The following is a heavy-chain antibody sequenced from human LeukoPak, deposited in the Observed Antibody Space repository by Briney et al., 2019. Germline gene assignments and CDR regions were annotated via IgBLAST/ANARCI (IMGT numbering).Heavy chain of an antibody. D-gene: IGHD3-16*01. Sequence: GGSLRLSCAASGFTFSSYEMNWVRQAPGKGLEWVSYISSSGSTIYYADSVKGRFTISRDNAKNSLYLQMNSLRAEDTAVYYCARDFPSRGGPFDYWGQGTLVTVSS. CDR3: ARDFPSRGGPFDY. V-gene: IGHV3-48*03. J-gene: IGHJ4*02. CDR1: GFTFSSYE. CDR2: ISSSGSTI.